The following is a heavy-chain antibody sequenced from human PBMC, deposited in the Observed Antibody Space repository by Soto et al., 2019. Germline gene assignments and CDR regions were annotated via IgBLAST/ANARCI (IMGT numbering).Heavy chain of an antibody. CDR2: ISSSGSTI. D-gene: IGHD3-10*01. CDR1: GFTFSSYS. V-gene: IGHV3-48*01. Sequence: EVQLVESGGGLVQPGGSLRLSCAASGFTFSSYSMNWVRQAPGKGLEWVSYISSSGSTIYYADSVKGRFTISRDNAKNSLYLQMNNLRAEDTAVYYCARNSVEGVWCGDLGSYYYYYMDVWGKGTTVTVSS. J-gene: IGHJ6*03. CDR3: ARNSVEGVWCGDLGSYYYYYMDV.